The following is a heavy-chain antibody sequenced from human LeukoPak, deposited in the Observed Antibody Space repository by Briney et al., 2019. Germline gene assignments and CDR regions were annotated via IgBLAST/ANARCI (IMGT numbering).Heavy chain of an antibody. D-gene: IGHD6-13*01. Sequence: SETLSLTCAVSGGSICSSNWWSWVRQPPGKGLEWIGEIYHSGSTNYNPSLKSRVTISVDKSKNQFSLKLSSVTAADTAVYYCASLLYSSSWYENYFDYWGQGTLVTVSS. V-gene: IGHV4-4*02. CDR1: GGSICSSNW. CDR3: ASLLYSSSWYENYFDY. J-gene: IGHJ4*02. CDR2: IYHSGST.